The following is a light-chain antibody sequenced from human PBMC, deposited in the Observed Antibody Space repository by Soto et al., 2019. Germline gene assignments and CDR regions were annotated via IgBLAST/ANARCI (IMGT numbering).Light chain of an antibody. CDR3: QQYSIFSLT. J-gene: IGKJ4*01. V-gene: IGKV1-5*03. CDR1: QSISSW. CDR2: KAS. Sequence: DILMTQSPSTVSASVGDRVTMTCRASQSISSWLAWYQQKPGKAPKLLIQKASSLESGVPSRFSGSGSGTEFTLAISSLQPDDFATYYCQQYSIFSLTFGGGTKVEIK.